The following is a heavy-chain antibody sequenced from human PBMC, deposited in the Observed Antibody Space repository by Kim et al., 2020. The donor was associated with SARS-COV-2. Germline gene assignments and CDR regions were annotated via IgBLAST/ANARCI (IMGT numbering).Heavy chain of an antibody. V-gene: IGHV1-3*01. CDR1: GYTFTSYA. Sequence: ASVKVSCKASGYTFTSYAMHWVRQAPGQRLEWMGWINAGNGNTKYSQKFQGRVTITRDTSASTAYMELSSLRSEDTAVYYCARAKVDIVEYDYWGQGTLVTVSS. CDR3: ARAKVDIVEYDY. CDR2: INAGNGNT. J-gene: IGHJ4*02. D-gene: IGHD5-12*01.